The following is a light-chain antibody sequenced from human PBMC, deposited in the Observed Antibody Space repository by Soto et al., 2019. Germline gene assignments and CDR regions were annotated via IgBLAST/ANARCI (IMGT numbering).Light chain of an antibody. J-gene: IGKJ4*01. CDR1: QSVSSSY. V-gene: IGKV3-20*01. CDR2: GAS. Sequence: EIVMTQSPATLSLSPGERATLSCRASQSVSSSYLAWYHQKPGQAPRLLIYGASSRATGIPDRFSGSGSGTDFTLTISRLEPEDFAVYYCQQYGSSGGTFGGGTTGDIK. CDR3: QQYGSSGGT.